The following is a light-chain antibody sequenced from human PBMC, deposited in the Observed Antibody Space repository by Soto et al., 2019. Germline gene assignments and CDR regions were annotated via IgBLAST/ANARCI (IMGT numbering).Light chain of an antibody. V-gene: IGKV3-11*01. CDR1: QSVSSY. CDR3: QQRSNWPRT. CDR2: DAS. Sequence: EIVWTQSPATLSLSPGERATFSCRASQSVSSYLAWYQQKPGQAPRLLIYDASNRATGIPARFSGSGSGTDFTLTISSLEPEDFAVYYCQQRSNWPRTFGPGTKVDIK. J-gene: IGKJ1*01.